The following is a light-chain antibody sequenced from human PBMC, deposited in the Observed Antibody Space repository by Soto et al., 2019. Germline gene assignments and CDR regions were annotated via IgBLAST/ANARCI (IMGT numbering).Light chain of an antibody. CDR1: QSVRNN. V-gene: IGKV3-15*01. Sequence: EIVMTQSPATLSVSPGERATLSCRASQSVRNNLAWYQQKPGQAPRLLIYGASTRATGIPARISGSGSGTDFTLTISSLQSEDFALYYCQHYNNWPPAWTFGQGTKVEIK. J-gene: IGKJ1*01. CDR2: GAS. CDR3: QHYNNWPPAWT.